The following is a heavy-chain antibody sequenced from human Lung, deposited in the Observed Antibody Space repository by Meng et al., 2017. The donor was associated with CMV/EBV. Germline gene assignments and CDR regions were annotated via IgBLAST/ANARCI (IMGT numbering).Heavy chain of an antibody. Sequence: ASXXVSXKASGYTFTNYDINWVRRATGQGLEWLGWINPNNYNTGYAHQFQGRVTMTRTTSISTAYLELSGLRSEDTAVYYCARGRAGSGSPYYFDYWGQGXLVTVSS. CDR2: INPNNYNT. CDR3: ARGRAGSGSPYYFDY. V-gene: IGHV1-8*01. D-gene: IGHD3-10*01. CDR1: GYTFTNYD. J-gene: IGHJ4*02.